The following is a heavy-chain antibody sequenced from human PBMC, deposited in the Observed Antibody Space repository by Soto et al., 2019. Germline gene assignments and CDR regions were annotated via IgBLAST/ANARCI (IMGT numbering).Heavy chain of an antibody. CDR2: ISGSGGST. D-gene: IGHD2-8*01. J-gene: IGHJ4*02. CDR1: GFSFSSYA. CDR3: AKDGREADIVLMVYAIAPYYFDY. Sequence: GGSLRLSCAASGFSFSSYAMSWFRQAPGKGLEWVSAISGSGGSTYYADSVKGRFTISRDNSKNTLYLQMNSLRAEDTAVYYCAKDGREADIVLMVYAIAPYYFDYWGQGTLVTVSS. V-gene: IGHV3-23*01.